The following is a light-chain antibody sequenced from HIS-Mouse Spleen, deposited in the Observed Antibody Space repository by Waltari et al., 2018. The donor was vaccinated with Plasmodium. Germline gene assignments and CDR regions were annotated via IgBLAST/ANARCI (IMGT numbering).Light chain of an antibody. CDR3: QQYNSYSWT. J-gene: IGKJ1*01. CDR1: QSISSR. Sequence: DIQMTQSPSTLSASVGDRVTITCRASQSISSRLAWYQQKPGKAPKLLIDKASSLEGGVPARFSGSGSGTEFTLTISSLQPDDCATYYCQQYNSYSWTFGQGTKVEI. CDR2: KAS. V-gene: IGKV1-5*03.